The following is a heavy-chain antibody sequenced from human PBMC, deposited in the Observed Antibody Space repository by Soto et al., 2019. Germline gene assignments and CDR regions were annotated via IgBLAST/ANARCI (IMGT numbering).Heavy chain of an antibody. CDR1: GGSVSSSLFY. CDR3: ARLTSRSGGALFDS. J-gene: IGHJ4*02. Sequence: PSETLSLTCTVSGGSVSSSLFYWIRVRQPPGQRLEWIGYINYTGTTNYNPSIASRIATTVDTYKTQFTLNLRFLTAADTARYYCARLTSRSGGALFDSWGQGMLVTVSS. V-gene: IGHV4-61*01. CDR2: INYTGTT. D-gene: IGHD6-25*01.